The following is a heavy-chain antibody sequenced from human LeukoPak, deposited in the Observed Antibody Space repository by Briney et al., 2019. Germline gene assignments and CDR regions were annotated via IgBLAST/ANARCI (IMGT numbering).Heavy chain of an antibody. J-gene: IGHJ5*02. Sequence: ASVSVSCRASGYTFTGYYMHWVRQAPGQGIEWMGWINPNSGGTNYAQKFQGRVTMTRDTSISTAYMELSRLRSDDTAVYYCARDPIIVVVAATPPNWFDPWGQGTLVTVSS. CDR1: GYTFTGYY. D-gene: IGHD2-15*01. CDR2: INPNSGGT. V-gene: IGHV1-2*02. CDR3: ARDPIIVVVAATPPNWFDP.